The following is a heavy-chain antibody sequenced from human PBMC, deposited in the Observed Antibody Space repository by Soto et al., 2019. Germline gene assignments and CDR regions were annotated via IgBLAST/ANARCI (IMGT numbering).Heavy chain of an antibody. CDR1: GGTFSSYA. J-gene: IGHJ6*02. CDR2: IIPIFGTA. D-gene: IGHD3-22*01. CDR3: VKDRDSNSWPSRDV. Sequence: SVKVSCKASGGTFSSYAISWVRQAPGQGLEWMGGIIPIFGTANYAQKFQGRVTITADKSTSTAYMELSSLRSEDTAVYYCVKDRDSNSWPSRDVWGPGTTVTVSS. V-gene: IGHV1-69*06.